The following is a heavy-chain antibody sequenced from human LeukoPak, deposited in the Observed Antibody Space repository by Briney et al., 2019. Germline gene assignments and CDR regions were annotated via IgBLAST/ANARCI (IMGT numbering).Heavy chain of an antibody. D-gene: IGHD2/OR15-2a*01. CDR3: ARDAFLSY. CDR1: GFTFSTYS. Sequence: GGSLRLSCAASGFTFSTYSMNWVRQAPGKGLEWVSSISSGGSYIYYADSVRGRFTVSRDNAKNSLYLQMNSLSAEDTALYYCARDAFLSYWGQGTLVTVSS. J-gene: IGHJ4*02. V-gene: IGHV3-21*01. CDR2: ISSGGSYI.